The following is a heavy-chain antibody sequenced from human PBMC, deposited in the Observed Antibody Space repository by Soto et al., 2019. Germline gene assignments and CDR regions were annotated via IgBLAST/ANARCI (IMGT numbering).Heavy chain of an antibody. V-gene: IGHV1-69*13. Sequence: SVKGACKASGGTFSRDAISWVRQAPGQGLEWMGGIIPIFGTANYAQKFQGRVTITADESTSTAYMELSSLRSEDTAVYYCASRKAVAGNYYYYGMDVWGQGTTVTVSS. CDR3: ASRKAVAGNYYYYGMDV. CDR2: IIPIFGTA. D-gene: IGHD6-19*01. J-gene: IGHJ6*02. CDR1: GGTFSRDA.